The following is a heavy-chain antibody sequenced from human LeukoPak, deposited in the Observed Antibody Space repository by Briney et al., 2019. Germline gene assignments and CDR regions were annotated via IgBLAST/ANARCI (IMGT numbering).Heavy chain of an antibody. CDR1: GGSISSYY. CDR3: AREKSGSKYCDF. J-gene: IGHJ4*02. D-gene: IGHD1-26*01. Sequence: SSETLSLTCTVSGGSISSYYRSWIRQPPGKGLVWIGYIYYSGSTNYNPALMSRGTTTVDTNKNQLSLQLSSVTDADTAVYYYAREKSGSKYCDFWGQGTLDSV. V-gene: IGHV4-59*01. CDR2: IYYSGST.